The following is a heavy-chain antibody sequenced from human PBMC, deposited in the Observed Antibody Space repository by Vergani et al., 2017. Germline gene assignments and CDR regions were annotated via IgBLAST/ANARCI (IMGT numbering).Heavy chain of an antibody. J-gene: IGHJ1*01. CDR2: ISYDGTQK. Sequence: QVHLVESGGGVVQPGRSLRLPCVVSGFTSSYYGMHWVRQAPGKGLEWVAVISYDGTQKYYADSVKGRFTISRDNSKSTLYLQMNSLRTEDTAVYYCATKSCGTPGCQIEYFREWGQGTLVTVSS. V-gene: IGHV3-30*03. D-gene: IGHD1-1*01. CDR1: GFTSSYYG. CDR3: ATKSCGTPGCQIEYFRE.